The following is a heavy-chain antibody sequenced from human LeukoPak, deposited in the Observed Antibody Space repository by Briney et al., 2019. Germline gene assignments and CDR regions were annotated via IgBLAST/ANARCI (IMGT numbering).Heavy chain of an antibody. CDR2: IWYDGSNK. V-gene: IGHV3-33*06. D-gene: IGHD3-3*01. CDR1: GFTFSSCG. Sequence: PGRSLRLSCAASGFTFSSCGMHWVRQAPGKGLEWVAVIWYDGSNKYYADSVKGRFTISRDNSKNTLYLQMNSLRAEDTAVYYCAKGPPYDFWSGYYDDHYYYYMDVWGKGTTVTVSS. J-gene: IGHJ6*03. CDR3: AKGPPYDFWSGYYDDHYYYYMDV.